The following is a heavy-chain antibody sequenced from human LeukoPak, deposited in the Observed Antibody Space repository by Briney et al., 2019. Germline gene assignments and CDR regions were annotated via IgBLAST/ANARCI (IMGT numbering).Heavy chain of an antibody. Sequence: SDTLSLTCTVSGGSISSSSYYWGWIRQPPGKGLEWIGSIYYSGSTYYHPSLKSRIPISVDSSNNQFSLKLSSVTAADTAVYYCARHEVSVGAFDIWGQGTMVTVSS. J-gene: IGHJ3*02. D-gene: IGHD1-26*01. CDR3: ARHEVSVGAFDI. V-gene: IGHV4-39*01. CDR2: IYYSGST. CDR1: GGSISSSSYY.